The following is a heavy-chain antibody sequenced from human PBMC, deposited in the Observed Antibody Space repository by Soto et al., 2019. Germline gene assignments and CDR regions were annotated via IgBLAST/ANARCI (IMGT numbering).Heavy chain of an antibody. D-gene: IGHD2-2*01. J-gene: IGHJ6*02. CDR1: GYTFTIYG. CDR2: ISAYNGNT. CDR3: AREGAVVPANYGMDV. V-gene: IGHV1-18*04. Sequence: GASVKVSCTGSGYTFTIYGISLVRQCPGQGLEWMGWISAYNGNTNYAQKLQGRVTMTTDTSTSTAYMELRSLRSDDTAVYYCAREGAVVPANYGMDVWGQGTTVTVTS.